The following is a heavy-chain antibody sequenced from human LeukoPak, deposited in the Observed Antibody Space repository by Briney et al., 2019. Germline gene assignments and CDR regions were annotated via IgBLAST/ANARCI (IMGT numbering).Heavy chain of an antibody. J-gene: IGHJ3*02. Sequence: PGGSLRLSCAASGFTFSDYYMSWIRQAPGKGLEWVSYISSSGSTIYYADSVKGRFTISRDNAKNSLYLQMNSLRAEDTAVYYCARDRAASDWLLYRYAFDIWGQGTMVTVSS. CDR3: ARDRAASDWLLYRYAFDI. CDR1: GFTFSDYY. D-gene: IGHD3-9*01. CDR2: ISSSGSTI. V-gene: IGHV3-11*01.